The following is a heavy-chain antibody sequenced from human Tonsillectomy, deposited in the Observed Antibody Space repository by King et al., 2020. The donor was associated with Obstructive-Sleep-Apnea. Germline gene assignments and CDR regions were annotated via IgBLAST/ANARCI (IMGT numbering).Heavy chain of an antibody. CDR1: GFTFSNYW. V-gene: IGHV3-74*01. D-gene: IGHD3-3*01. J-gene: IGHJ4*02. CDR2: INSDGSKT. CDR3: ARDPNTAFRSGYGFDY. Sequence: GQLVQSGGGLVQPGGSLRLSCAASGFTFSNYWMHWVRQAPGKGLLWVSRINSDGSKTNYADSVKGRFTISRDNAKNTLYLQMNSLRAEDTAVYYCARDPNTAFRSGYGFDYGGQGTLVTVPS.